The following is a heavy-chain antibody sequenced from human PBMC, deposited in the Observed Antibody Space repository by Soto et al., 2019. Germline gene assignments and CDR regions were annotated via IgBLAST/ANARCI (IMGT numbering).Heavy chain of an antibody. CDR1: GGSISSYY. Sequence: SETLSLTCTVSGGSISSYYCSWIRQPPGKGLEWIGYIYYSGSTNYNPSLKSRVTISVDTSKNQFSLKLSSVTAADTAVYYCAREGDKRYFDYWGQGTLVTVSS. D-gene: IGHD3-9*01. J-gene: IGHJ4*02. CDR2: IYYSGST. CDR3: AREGDKRYFDY. V-gene: IGHV4-59*01.